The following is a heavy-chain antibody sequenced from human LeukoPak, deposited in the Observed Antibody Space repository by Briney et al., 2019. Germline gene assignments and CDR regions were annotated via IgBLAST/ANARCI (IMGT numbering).Heavy chain of an antibody. V-gene: IGHV1-8*01. Sequence: ASVKVSCKASGYTFTSYDVNWARQASGQGREWRGWVNPNSGHTGYAQKLQGRVTMTTNGSISTAYMGMSSLRSEETAVYYCARGAPGSYCSGGSCPCFDYWGQGTLVSVSS. D-gene: IGHD2-15*01. CDR2: VNPNSGHT. CDR1: GYTFTSYD. CDR3: ARGAPGSYCSGGSCPCFDY. J-gene: IGHJ4*02.